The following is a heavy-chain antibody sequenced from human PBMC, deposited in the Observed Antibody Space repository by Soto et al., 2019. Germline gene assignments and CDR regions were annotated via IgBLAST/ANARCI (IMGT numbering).Heavy chain of an antibody. V-gene: IGHV4-59*12. CDR1: GGSISSYY. Sequence: SETLSLTCTVSGGSISSYYWSWIRQPPGKGLEWIGEINHSGSTNYNPSLKSRVTISVDTSKNQFSLKLSSVTAADTAVYYCARGPGGHYYYYYGMDVWGQGTTVTVSS. D-gene: IGHD3-10*01. J-gene: IGHJ6*02. CDR3: ARGPGGHYYYYYGMDV. CDR2: INHSGST.